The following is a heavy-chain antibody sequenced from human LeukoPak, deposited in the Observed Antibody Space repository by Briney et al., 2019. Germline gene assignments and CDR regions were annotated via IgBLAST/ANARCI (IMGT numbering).Heavy chain of an antibody. CDR3: ARGRIGAIFGVDETPAYFDY. D-gene: IGHD3-3*01. Sequence: SETLSLTCTVSGGSISSYYWSWLRQPPGKGLEWIGYIYYSGSTNYNPSLKSRVTISVDTSKNPFSLKLSSVTAADTAVYYCARGRIGAIFGVDETPAYFDYWGQGTLVTVSS. CDR1: GGSISSYY. V-gene: IGHV4-59*01. J-gene: IGHJ4*02. CDR2: IYYSGST.